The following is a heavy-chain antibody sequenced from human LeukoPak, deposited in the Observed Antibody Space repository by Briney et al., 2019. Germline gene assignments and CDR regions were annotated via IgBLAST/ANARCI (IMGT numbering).Heavy chain of an antibody. CDR3: ARMRFVVVVAATEVSRLYYFDY. V-gene: IGHV4-34*01. CDR1: GGSFSGYY. Sequence: PSETLSLTCAVYGGSFSGYYWSWIRQPPGKGLEWIGEINHSGSTNCNPSLKSRVTISVDTSKNQFSLKLSSVTAADTAVYYCARMRFVVVVAATEVSRLYYFDYWGQGILVTVSS. D-gene: IGHD2-15*01. CDR2: INHSGST. J-gene: IGHJ4*02.